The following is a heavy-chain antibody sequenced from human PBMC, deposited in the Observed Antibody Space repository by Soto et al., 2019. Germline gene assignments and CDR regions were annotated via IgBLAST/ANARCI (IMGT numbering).Heavy chain of an antibody. V-gene: IGHV4-30-2*01. J-gene: IGHJ4*02. Sequence: QLQLRESGSGLVKPSQTLSLTCTVSGDSISSGGYSWNWIRQPPGKGLEWIGYIYHSGGTDYNPSLKSRVTITVDRSNNQFSLKLRSVTAADTAVYYCARDSRSGYYLEYWGQGTLVTVSS. D-gene: IGHD3-22*01. CDR2: IYHSGGT. CDR1: GDSISSGGYS. CDR3: ARDSRSGYYLEY.